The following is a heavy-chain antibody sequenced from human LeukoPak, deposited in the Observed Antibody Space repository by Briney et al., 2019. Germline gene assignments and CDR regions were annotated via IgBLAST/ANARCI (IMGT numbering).Heavy chain of an antibody. CDR3: ARLQKPETYYYGSGSFPL. J-gene: IGHJ4*02. Sequence: ASVKVSCKASGYTFTSYAMNWVRQAPGQGLEWMGWINTNTGNPTYAQGFTGRFVFSLDTSVSTAYLQISSLKAEDTAVYYCARLQKPETYYYGSGSFPLWGQGTLVTVSS. CDR1: GYTFTSYA. V-gene: IGHV7-4-1*02. D-gene: IGHD3-10*01. CDR2: INTNTGNP.